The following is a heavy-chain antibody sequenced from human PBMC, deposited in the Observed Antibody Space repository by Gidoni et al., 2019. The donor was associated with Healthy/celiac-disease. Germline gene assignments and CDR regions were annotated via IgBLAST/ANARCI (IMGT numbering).Heavy chain of an antibody. CDR2: IYYSGST. V-gene: IGHV4-59*01. CDR1: GGSISSYY. J-gene: IGHJ4*02. Sequence: QVQLQESGPGLVKPSETLSLTCPVSGGSISSYYWSWIRQPPGKGLEWIGYIYYSGSTNYNPSLKSRVTISVDTSKNQFSLKLSSVTAADTAVYYCASFPSGSYFSDDDYWGQGTLVTVSS. CDR3: ASFPSGSYFSDDDY. D-gene: IGHD1-26*01.